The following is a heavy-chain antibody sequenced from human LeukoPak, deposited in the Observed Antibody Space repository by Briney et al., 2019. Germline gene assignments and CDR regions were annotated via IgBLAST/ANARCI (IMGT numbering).Heavy chain of an antibody. Sequence: GGSLRLSCAASGFTFSSYSMNWVRQAPGKAREWVAFIKQDGSEKAYVDSVKGRFTISRDNAKNSLYLQMDSLRAEDTAIYYCVRGSPVWEIWGQGALVTVSS. CDR3: VRGSPVWEI. V-gene: IGHV3-7*01. CDR2: IKQDGSEK. CDR1: GFTFSSYS. D-gene: IGHD1-26*01. J-gene: IGHJ4*02.